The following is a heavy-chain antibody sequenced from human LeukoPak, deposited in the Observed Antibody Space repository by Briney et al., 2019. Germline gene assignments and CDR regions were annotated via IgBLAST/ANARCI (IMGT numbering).Heavy chain of an antibody. Sequence: PGGSLRLSCAASGFTFSDYYMSWVRQARGKGLEWVSYISGSSGYTKYADSVKGRFTISRDNAKNSLYLQVNSLRAEDTAVYYCARGTGTTAYFDYWGQGTPVTVSS. J-gene: IGHJ4*02. V-gene: IGHV3-11*06. CDR1: GFTFSDYY. CDR2: ISGSSGYT. CDR3: ARGTGTTAYFDY. D-gene: IGHD1-1*01.